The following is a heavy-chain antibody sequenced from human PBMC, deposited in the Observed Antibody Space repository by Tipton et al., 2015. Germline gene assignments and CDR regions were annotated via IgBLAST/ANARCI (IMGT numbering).Heavy chain of an antibody. CDR2: IYSSGSA. V-gene: IGHV4-59*12. CDR1: GGSISTYC. J-gene: IGHJ4*02. D-gene: IGHD5-18*01. CDR3: ARDRDTAMGYFDY. Sequence: TLSLTCSVSGGSISTYCWSWIRQPPGKGLEWIGYIYSSGSANYNPSLKSRVTISVDTSKNQFSLKLSSVTAADTAVYYCARDRDTAMGYFDYWGQGTLVTVSS.